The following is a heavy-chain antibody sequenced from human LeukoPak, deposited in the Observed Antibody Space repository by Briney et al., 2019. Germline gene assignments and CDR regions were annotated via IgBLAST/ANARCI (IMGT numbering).Heavy chain of an antibody. CDR3: VKEPGNISAGY. D-gene: IGHD2/OR15-2a*01. V-gene: IGHV3-23*01. CDR1: GFTFNNYA. CDR2: ISGTGNSI. Sequence: PGGSLRLSCAASGFTFNNYAMIWVRQAPGKGLEWVSLISGTGNSIYYADSVKGRFTISRDNSKNTLFLQMNSLRAEDMAVYYCVKEPGNISAGYWGPGTVVTVSS. J-gene: IGHJ4*02.